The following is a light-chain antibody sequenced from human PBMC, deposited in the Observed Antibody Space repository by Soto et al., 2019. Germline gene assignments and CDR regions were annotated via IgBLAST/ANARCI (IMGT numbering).Light chain of an antibody. J-gene: IGKJ1*01. V-gene: IGKV1-5*03. CDR3: QQYSTYSRT. CDR1: QSIGSW. Sequence: IQMTQSPSILSASVWDIGTITWRASQSIGSWLAWYQHEPGKAPKLLIYKASSLESGVPLRFSGSGSGTEFTLTISSLQRDDFATYYCQQYSTYSRTFGQGTKV. CDR2: KAS.